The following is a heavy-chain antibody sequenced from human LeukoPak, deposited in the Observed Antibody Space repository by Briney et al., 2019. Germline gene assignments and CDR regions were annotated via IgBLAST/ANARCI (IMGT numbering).Heavy chain of an antibody. Sequence: GGSLRLSCAASGFTVSNNYMSWVRQAPGKGLEWVSVIYSGDNTYYVESVKGRFTISRDNSKNTLFLQMNRLRAEDTAVYYCAGRRVLDASFDYWGQGTLVTASS. J-gene: IGHJ4*02. CDR3: AGRRVLDASFDY. V-gene: IGHV3-66*02. CDR2: IYSGDNT. CDR1: GFTVSNNY. D-gene: IGHD3-16*01.